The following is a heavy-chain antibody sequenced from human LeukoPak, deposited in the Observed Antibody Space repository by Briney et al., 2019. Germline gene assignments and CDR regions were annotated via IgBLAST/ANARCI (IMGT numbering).Heavy chain of an antibody. J-gene: IGHJ3*02. V-gene: IGHV3-30*18. D-gene: IGHD6-13*01. Sequence: GGSLRLSCAASGFTFSSYGMHWVRQAPGKGLEWVAVISYDGSNKYYADSVKGRSTISRDNSKNTLYLQMNSLRAEDTAVYYCAKDQLVRDGADAFDIWGQGTMVTVSS. CDR3: AKDQLVRDGADAFDI. CDR1: GFTFSSYG. CDR2: ISYDGSNK.